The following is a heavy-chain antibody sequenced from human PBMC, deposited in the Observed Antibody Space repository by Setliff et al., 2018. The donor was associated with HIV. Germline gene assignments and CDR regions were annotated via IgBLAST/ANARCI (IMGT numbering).Heavy chain of an antibody. CDR1: GYSISSGYY. Sequence: SETLSLTCVVSGYSISSGYYWGWIRQPPGTGLEWIGSFYHSTTYYNPYLKSRVTISVDTSKNQFSLKLISVTAADTAVYYCARYGGNSFWFDPWGQGTLVTVSS. CDR2: FYHSTT. CDR3: ARYGGNSFWFDP. V-gene: IGHV4-38-2*01. D-gene: IGHD2-21*01. J-gene: IGHJ5*02.